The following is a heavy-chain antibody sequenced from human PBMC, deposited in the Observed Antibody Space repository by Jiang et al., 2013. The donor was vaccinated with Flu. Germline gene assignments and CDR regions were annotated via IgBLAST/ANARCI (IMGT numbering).Heavy chain of an antibody. CDR1: SVSSNSAA. V-gene: IGHV6-1*01. Sequence: SVSSNSAAWNWIRQSPSRGLEWLGRTYYRSKWYNDXAVSVKSRITINPDTSKNQFSLQLNSVTPEDTAVYYCAKASGNLRGSGWDFDYWGQGTLVTVSS. CDR3: AKASGNLRGSGWDFDY. J-gene: IGHJ4*02. CDR2: TYYRSKWYN. D-gene: IGHD6-19*01.